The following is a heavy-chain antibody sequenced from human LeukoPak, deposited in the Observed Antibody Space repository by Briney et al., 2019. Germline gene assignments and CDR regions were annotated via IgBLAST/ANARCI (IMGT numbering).Heavy chain of an antibody. V-gene: IGHV1-18*01. D-gene: IGHD5-18*01. CDR1: GYAFTSYG. J-gene: IGHJ6*02. CDR3: ARVRGYSYGYLPYYGMDV. Sequence: GASVKVSCKASGYAFTSYGISWVRQAPGQGLEWMGWISAYNGNTNYAQKLQGRVTMTTDTSTSTAYMELRSLRSDDTAAYYCARVRGYSYGYLPYYGMDVWGQGTTVTVSS. CDR2: ISAYNGNT.